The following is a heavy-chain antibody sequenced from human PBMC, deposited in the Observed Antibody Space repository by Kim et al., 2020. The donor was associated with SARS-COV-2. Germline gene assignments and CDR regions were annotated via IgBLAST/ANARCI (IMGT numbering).Heavy chain of an antibody. CDR1: GFTFSTYS. J-gene: IGHJ5*02. CDR3: AKNQRQSGSFGRLDP. V-gene: IGHV3-23*01. D-gene: IGHD5-12*01. Sequence: GESLKISCAVSGFTFSTYSMGWVRQAPGKGLEWVASISSSGGNTYYPDPVKGRFPISRDNSKNTLYLQINSPRVEDTALLHLAKNQRQSGSFGRLDPWGQ. CDR2: ISSSGGNT.